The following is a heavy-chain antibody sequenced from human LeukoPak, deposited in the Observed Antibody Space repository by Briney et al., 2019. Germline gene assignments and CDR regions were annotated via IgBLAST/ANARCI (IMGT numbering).Heavy chain of an antibody. CDR2: ISSSGRYI. V-gene: IGHV3-21*06. J-gene: IGHJ6*02. D-gene: IGHD2-21*01. Sequence: GGSLRLSCAASGFIFSSYSMNWVRQAPGKGLEWVSSISSSGRYIYYADSVKGRFNISRDNVKNSVYLQMNSLRVDDTAVYYCAMWSRLKPTPPVWGQGTTVTVSS. CDR3: AMWSRLKPTPPV. CDR1: GFIFSSYS.